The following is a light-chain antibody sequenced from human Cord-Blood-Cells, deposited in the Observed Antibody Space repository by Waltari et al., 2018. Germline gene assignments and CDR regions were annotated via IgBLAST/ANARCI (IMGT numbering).Light chain of an antibody. J-gene: IGKJ2*01. V-gene: IGKV1-5*01. CDR2: DAS. Sequence: DIQMTQSPSTLSASVGARVTITCRASQSISSWLAWYQQKPGKAPKLLIYDASRLESGVPSRFSGSGSGTEFTLTISSLQPDDFATYYCQQYNSYPYTFGQGTKLEIK. CDR1: QSISSW. CDR3: QQYNSYPYT.